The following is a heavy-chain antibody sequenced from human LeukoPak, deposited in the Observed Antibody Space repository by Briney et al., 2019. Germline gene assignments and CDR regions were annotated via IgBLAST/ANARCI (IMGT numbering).Heavy chain of an antibody. D-gene: IGHD3-22*01. V-gene: IGHV4-4*02. CDR1: GGSISSSNW. CDR2: IYHSGST. J-gene: IGHJ4*02. CDR3: ARSNSDDSSGYYPYYFDY. Sequence: SGTLSPTCAVSGGSISSSNWWSWVRQPPGQGLEWIGEIYHSGSTNYNPSLKSRVTISVDKSKNQFSPKLSSVTAADTAVYYCARSNSDDSSGYYPYYFDYWGQGTLVTVSS.